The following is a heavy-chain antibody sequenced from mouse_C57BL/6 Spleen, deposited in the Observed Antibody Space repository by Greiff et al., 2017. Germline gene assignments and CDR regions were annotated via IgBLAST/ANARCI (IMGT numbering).Heavy chain of an antibody. CDR3: ARHQLGYAMDY. CDR1: GFTFSDYG. D-gene: IGHD4-1*02. CDR2: ISNLAYSI. Sequence: EVQLQESGGGLVQPGGSLKLSCAASGFTFSDYGMAWVRQAPRKGPEWVAFISNLAYSIYYADTVTGRFTIARENAKNTLYLEMSSLRSEDTAMYYCARHQLGYAMDYWGQGTSVTVSS. V-gene: IGHV5-15*01. J-gene: IGHJ4*01.